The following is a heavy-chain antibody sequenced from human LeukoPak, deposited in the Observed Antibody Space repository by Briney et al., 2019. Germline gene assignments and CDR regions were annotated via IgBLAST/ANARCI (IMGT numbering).Heavy chain of an antibody. CDR2: IKQDGSEK. CDR1: GFTFSSYW. Sequence: GGSLRLSCAASGFTFSSYWMSWVLQAPGKGLEWVANIKQDGSEKYYVDSVKGRFTISRDNAKNSLYLQMNSLRAEDTAVYYCARDSSGWYQFGDYWGQGTLVTVSS. V-gene: IGHV3-7*01. CDR3: ARDSSGWYQFGDY. J-gene: IGHJ4*02. D-gene: IGHD6-19*01.